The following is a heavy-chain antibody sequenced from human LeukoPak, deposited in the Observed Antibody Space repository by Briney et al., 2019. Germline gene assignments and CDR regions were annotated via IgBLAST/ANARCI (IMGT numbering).Heavy chain of an antibody. D-gene: IGHD3-10*02. CDR1: GFTFSSCS. Sequence: GGSLRLSCAASGFTFSSCSMHWVRQAPGMGLEWVSSISSSSTYIHYADSVKGRFTISRDNAKNSLYLQMNSLRAEDTAVYYCAELGITMIGGVWGKGTTVTISS. CDR2: ISSSSTYI. V-gene: IGHV3-21*01. CDR3: AELGITMIGGV. J-gene: IGHJ6*04.